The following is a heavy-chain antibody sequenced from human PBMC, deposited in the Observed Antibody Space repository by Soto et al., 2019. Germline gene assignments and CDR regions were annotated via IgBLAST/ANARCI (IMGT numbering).Heavy chain of an antibody. J-gene: IGHJ4*02. Sequence: QVQLVESGGGLVKPGGSLRLSCAASGFTFSDYYMTWIRQAPGKGLEWVSYISSSSTYTNYGDSVKGRFTISRDNAKNSLYLQMNSLRAEDTAVYYCARDRSRDSSGWIDYWGQGILVTVSS. CDR3: ARDRSRDSSGWIDY. CDR2: ISSSSTYT. V-gene: IGHV3-11*05. CDR1: GFTFSDYY. D-gene: IGHD3-22*01.